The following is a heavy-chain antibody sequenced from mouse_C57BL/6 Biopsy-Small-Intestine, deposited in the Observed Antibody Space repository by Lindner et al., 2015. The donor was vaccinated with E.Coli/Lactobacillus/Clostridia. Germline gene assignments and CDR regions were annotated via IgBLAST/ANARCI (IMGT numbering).Heavy chain of an antibody. V-gene: IGHV1-9*01. CDR1: GYTFTGYW. CDR3: ARRFYTMDS. J-gene: IGHJ4*01. Sequence: VQLQESGAELMKPGASVKVSCKATGYTFTGYWIEWVKQRPGHGLEWIGGILPGIDSTKYNEKFKGKATFTADTSSNTVYMQLSGLTAEDSAIYYCARRFYTMDSWGQGTSVTVSS. CDR2: ILPGIDST.